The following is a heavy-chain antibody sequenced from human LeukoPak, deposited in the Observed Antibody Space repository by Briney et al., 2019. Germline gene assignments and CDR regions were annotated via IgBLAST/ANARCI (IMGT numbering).Heavy chain of an antibody. CDR2: ISWNSGSI. J-gene: IGHJ6*02. CDR1: GFTFYDYA. Sequence: GGSLRLSCAASGFTFYDYAMHWVRQAPGKGLEWVSGISWNSGSIDYADSVKGRFTISRDNATNSLYLQMNSLRAEDTALYYCAKDIMVMYSSGGGMDVWGQGTTVTVSS. CDR3: AKDIMVMYSSGGGMDV. D-gene: IGHD6-19*01. V-gene: IGHV3-9*01.